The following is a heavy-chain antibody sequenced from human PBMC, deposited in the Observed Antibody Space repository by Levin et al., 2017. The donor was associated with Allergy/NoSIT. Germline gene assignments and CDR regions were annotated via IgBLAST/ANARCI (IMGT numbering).Heavy chain of an antibody. CDR1: GFTFRDYY. J-gene: IGHJ4*02. CDR2: ISGSGSSM. Sequence: TSGGSLRLSCAASGFTFRDYYMSWIRQAPGKGLEWVSHISGSGSSMYYADSVKGRFTISRDNARNSLYLQLNSLRVEDTAFYYCARDRGSGSYYIDYWGQGTLVTVSS. D-gene: IGHD3-10*01. CDR3: ARDRGSGSYYIDY. V-gene: IGHV3-11*01.